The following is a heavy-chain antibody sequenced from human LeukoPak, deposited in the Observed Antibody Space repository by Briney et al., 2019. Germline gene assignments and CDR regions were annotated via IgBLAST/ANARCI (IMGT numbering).Heavy chain of an antibody. Sequence: SETLSLTCTVSGGSISSSSYYWGWIRQPPGKGLEWIGSIYYSGSTYYNPSLKSRVTISVDTSKNQFSLKLSSVTAAGTAVYYCAIEYSRSGPFDYWGQGTLVTVSS. CDR2: IYYSGST. D-gene: IGHD6-6*01. V-gene: IGHV4-39*01. J-gene: IGHJ4*02. CDR1: GGSISSSSYY. CDR3: AIEYSRSGPFDY.